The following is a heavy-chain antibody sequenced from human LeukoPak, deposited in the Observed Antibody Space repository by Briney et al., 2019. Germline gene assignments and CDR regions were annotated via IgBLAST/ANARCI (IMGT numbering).Heavy chain of an antibody. J-gene: IGHJ3*02. D-gene: IGHD3-10*01. CDR1: GFTFNSYA. CDR2: IRGSGGST. V-gene: IGHV3-23*01. CDR3: AKGVYYGSEYDAFDI. Sequence: GGSLRLSCTASGFTFNSYAMNWVRQAPGKGLEWVSTIRGSGGSTYTADSVKGRFIISRDNAKNSLYLQMNSLRAEDTALYYCAKGVYYGSEYDAFDIWGQGTMVTVSS.